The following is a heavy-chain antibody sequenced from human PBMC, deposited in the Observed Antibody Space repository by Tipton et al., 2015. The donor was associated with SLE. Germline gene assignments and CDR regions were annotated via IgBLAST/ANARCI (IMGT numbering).Heavy chain of an antibody. CDR3: ARDRAVAGTRGNFDY. CDR1: GFTVSSNY. Sequence: SLRLSCAASGFTVSSNYMSWVRQAPGKGLEWVAVIWYDGSNKYYADSVKGRFTISRDNAKNSLYLQMNSLRAEDTALYYCARDRAVAGTRGNFDYWGQGTLVTVAS. D-gene: IGHD6-19*01. J-gene: IGHJ4*02. V-gene: IGHV3-33*08. CDR2: IWYDGSNK.